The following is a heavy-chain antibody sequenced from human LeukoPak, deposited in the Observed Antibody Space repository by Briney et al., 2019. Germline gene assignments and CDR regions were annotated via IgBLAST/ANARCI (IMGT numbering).Heavy chain of an antibody. CDR1: GFTFSTYA. CDR2: ISGSGGTT. Sequence: HPGGSLRLSCAASGFTFSTYAMSWVRQAPGKGLEWVSAISGSGGTTYYADSVKGRFTISRDNPKNTLHLQMNSLRAEDTAVYYCAKRSVGYDFWSGVDYWGQGTLVTVSS. J-gene: IGHJ4*02. D-gene: IGHD3-3*01. V-gene: IGHV3-23*01. CDR3: AKRSVGYDFWSGVDY.